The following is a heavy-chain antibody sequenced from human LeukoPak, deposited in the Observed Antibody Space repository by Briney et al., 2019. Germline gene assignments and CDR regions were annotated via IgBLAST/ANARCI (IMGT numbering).Heavy chain of an antibody. CDR3: TRGKLGYCSSTSCYSEYYFDY. CDR2: VRSKAYGGTT. D-gene: IGHD2-2*02. CDR1: GFTFGGYA. V-gene: IGHV3-49*03. Sequence: PGRSLRLSCTASGFTFGGYAMSWFRQAPGKGLEWVGFVRSKAYGGTTEYAASVKGRFTISRDDSKSIAYLQMNSLKTEDTAVYYCTRGKLGYCSSTSCYSEYYFDYWGQGTLVTVSS. J-gene: IGHJ4*02.